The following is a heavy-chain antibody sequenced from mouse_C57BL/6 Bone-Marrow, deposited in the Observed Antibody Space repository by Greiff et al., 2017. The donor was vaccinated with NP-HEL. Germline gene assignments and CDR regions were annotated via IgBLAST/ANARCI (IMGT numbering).Heavy chain of an antibody. CDR1: GFTFSSYA. J-gene: IGHJ3*01. CDR3: ARDPFITTVVGAY. D-gene: IGHD1-1*01. Sequence: DVQLVESGGGLVKPGGSLKLSCAASGFTFSSYAMSWVRQTPEKRLEWVATISDGGSYTYYPDNVKGRFTISRDNAKNNLYLQMSHLKSEDTAMYYCARDPFITTVVGAYWGQGTLVTVSA. V-gene: IGHV5-4*01. CDR2: ISDGGSYT.